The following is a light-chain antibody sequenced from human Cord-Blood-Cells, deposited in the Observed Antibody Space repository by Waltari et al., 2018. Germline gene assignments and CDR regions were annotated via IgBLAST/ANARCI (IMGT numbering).Light chain of an antibody. CDR2: EDN. V-gene: IGLV6-57*01. J-gene: IGLJ3*02. CDR3: QSYDSSNPHGV. Sequence: NFMLTQPHSVSESPGKTVTISCTRSSGSIASNYVQWYQQRPGSSPTTVIYEDNQRPSGVPDRFSGSIDSASNSASLTISGLKTEDEADYYWQSYDSSNPHGVFGGGTKLTVL. CDR1: SGSIASNY.